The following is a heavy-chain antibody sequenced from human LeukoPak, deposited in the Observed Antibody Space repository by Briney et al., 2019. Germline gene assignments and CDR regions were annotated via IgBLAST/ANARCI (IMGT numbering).Heavy chain of an antibody. Sequence: PSQTLSLTCTVSGGSISSGSYYWSWIRQPAGKGLEWIGRIYTSGSTNYNPSLKSRVTISVDTSKNHFSLNLSSVTAADTAVYYCARDSRVTAYYYYYMDVWGKGTTVTVSS. CDR1: GGSISSGSYY. CDR3: ARDSRVTAYYYYYMDV. CDR2: IYTSGST. J-gene: IGHJ6*03. V-gene: IGHV4-61*02. D-gene: IGHD2-21*02.